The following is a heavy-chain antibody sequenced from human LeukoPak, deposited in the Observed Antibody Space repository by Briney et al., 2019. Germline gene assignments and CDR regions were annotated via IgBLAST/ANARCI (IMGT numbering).Heavy chain of an antibody. J-gene: IGHJ3*02. CDR2: IYTSGST. Sequence: PSETLSLTCTVSGGSISSGSYYWSWIRQPAGKGLEWIGRIYTSGSTNYNPSLKSRVTISVDTSKNQFSLKLSSVTAADTAVYYCASYGSGSRGAFDIWGQGTMVTVSS. V-gene: IGHV4-61*02. D-gene: IGHD3-10*01. CDR1: GGSISSGSYY. CDR3: ASYGSGSRGAFDI.